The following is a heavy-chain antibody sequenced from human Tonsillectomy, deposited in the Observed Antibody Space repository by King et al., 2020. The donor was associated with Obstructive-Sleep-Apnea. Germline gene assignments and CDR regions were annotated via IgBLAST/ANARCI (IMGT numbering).Heavy chain of an antibody. V-gene: IGHV4-34*01. CDR3: ATLYSGTDY. J-gene: IGHJ4*02. Sequence: HVQLQQWGAGLLKPSETLSLTCAVYGGSFSDHYWSWIRQPPGKGLEWIGEINHSGSTNYNPSLKSRVTISVDTSKNQFSLNLRSVTAADTAVYYCATLYSGTDYWGQGTLVTVSS. CDR2: INHSGST. D-gene: IGHD4-11*01. CDR1: GGSFSDHY.